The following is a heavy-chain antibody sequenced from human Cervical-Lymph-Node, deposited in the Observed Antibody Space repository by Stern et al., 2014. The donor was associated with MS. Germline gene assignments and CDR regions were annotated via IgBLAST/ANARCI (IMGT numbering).Heavy chain of an antibody. J-gene: IGHJ6*02. V-gene: IGHV1-69*09. Sequence: VQLVQSGAEVKKPGSSVKVSCKASGDTFNSYSINWVRQAPGQRLEWMGRIIPVLGRPKYGQKFQGRVTNSADKSTSTVNMEVSSLRSEDTAVYYCARDDPDRTANYYAMDVWGQGTTVIVSS. CDR3: ARDDPDRTANYYAMDV. CDR2: IIPVLGRP. CDR1: GDTFNSYS. D-gene: IGHD1-14*01.